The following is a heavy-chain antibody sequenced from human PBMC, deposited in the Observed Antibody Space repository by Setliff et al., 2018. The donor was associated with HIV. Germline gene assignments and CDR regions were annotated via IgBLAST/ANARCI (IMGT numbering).Heavy chain of an antibody. D-gene: IGHD3-10*01. CDR2: IYPGDSDT. Sequence: HGESLKISCKGSGYNFSNYWIAWLRQMPGKGLECMGIIYPGDSDTRYSPSFQGHVTISADKSISTAYLQWSSLKASDTAMYYCARHGQYGSGSYYNRPFDYWGQGTLVTVSS. J-gene: IGHJ4*02. CDR3: ARHGQYGSGSYYNRPFDY. CDR1: GYNFSNYW. V-gene: IGHV5-51*01.